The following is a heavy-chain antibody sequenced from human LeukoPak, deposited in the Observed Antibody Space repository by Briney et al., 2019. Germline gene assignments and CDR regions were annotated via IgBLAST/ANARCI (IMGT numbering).Heavy chain of an antibody. V-gene: IGHV3-48*03. CDR3: VKESRVVRGVIMDAFDM. CDR1: GFTFSSYE. J-gene: IGHJ3*02. Sequence: GGSLRLSCAASGFTFSSYEMNWVRQAPGKGLEWVSYISSSGSTIYYADSVKGRFTISRDNSKNTVYLQMSSLRAEDTAVYYCVKESRVVRGVIMDAFDMWGQGTMVTVSS. D-gene: IGHD3-10*01. CDR2: ISSSGSTI.